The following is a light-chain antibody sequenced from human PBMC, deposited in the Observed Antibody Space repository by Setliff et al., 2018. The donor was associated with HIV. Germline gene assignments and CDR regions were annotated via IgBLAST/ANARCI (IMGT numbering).Light chain of an antibody. Sequence: QSVLTQPASVSGSPGQSITISCTGTSSDVGRYNFVSWYQQHPGKVPQLLISDVSNRPSGVSDRFSGSKSGNTASLTISGLRTEDEADYYCNSFTSTSGRVFGTGTKVTVL. J-gene: IGLJ1*01. CDR2: DVS. CDR1: SSDVGRYNF. V-gene: IGLV2-14*03. CDR3: NSFTSTSGRV.